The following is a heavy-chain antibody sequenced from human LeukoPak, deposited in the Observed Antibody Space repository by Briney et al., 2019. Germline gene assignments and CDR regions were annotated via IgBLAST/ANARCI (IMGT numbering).Heavy chain of an antibody. CDR2: INQDGSEI. CDR1: GHPFSSCW. D-gene: IGHD3-10*01. CDR3: ATSRMRGAFDI. J-gene: IGHJ3*02. Sequence: GGSLRLSCAASGHPFSSCWMTWVREAPGKGLEGLTNINQDGSEIYYVGSVQGRFIISRDNAKNSLYLQMNSLRVDDMAVYYCATSRMRGAFDIWGQGTMVTVSS. V-gene: IGHV3-7*01.